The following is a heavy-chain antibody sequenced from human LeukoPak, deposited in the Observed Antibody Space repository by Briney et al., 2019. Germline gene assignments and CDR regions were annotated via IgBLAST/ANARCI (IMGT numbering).Heavy chain of an antibody. D-gene: IGHD6-19*01. CDR1: GFTVSSNY. Sequence: GGSLRLSCAASGFTVSSNYMSWVRQAPGKGLEWVSAISGSGGSTYYADSVKGRFTISRDNSKNTLYLQMNSLRAEDTAVYYCAKETRESSGWLDYWGQGTLVTVSS. CDR2: ISGSGGST. J-gene: IGHJ4*02. V-gene: IGHV3-23*01. CDR3: AKETRESSGWLDY.